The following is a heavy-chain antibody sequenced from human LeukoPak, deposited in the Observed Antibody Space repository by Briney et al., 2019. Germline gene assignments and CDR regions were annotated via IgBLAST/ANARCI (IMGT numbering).Heavy chain of an antibody. CDR3: AAGMGYSYGPDDAFDI. D-gene: IGHD5-18*01. J-gene: IGHJ3*02. Sequence: TGGSLRLSCAASGFTFSSYSMNWVRQAPGKGLELVSYISSSSSSTIYYADSVKGRFTISRDNAKNSLYLQMNSLRDEDTAVYYCAAGMGYSYGPDDAFDIWGQGTMVTVSS. V-gene: IGHV3-48*02. CDR2: ISSSSSSTI. CDR1: GFTFSSYS.